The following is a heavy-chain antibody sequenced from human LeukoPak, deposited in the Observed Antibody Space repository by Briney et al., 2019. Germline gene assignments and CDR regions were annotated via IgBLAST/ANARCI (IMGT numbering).Heavy chain of an antibody. J-gene: IGHJ4*02. CDR3: ARATLAARRYGGSIDY. Sequence: GGSLRLSCAASGFTFSSYAMHWVRQAPGKGLEWVAVISYDGSNKYYADSVKGRFTISRDNSKNTLYLRMNSLRAEDTAVYYCARATLAARRYGGSIDYWGQGTLVTVSP. CDR1: GFTFSSYA. D-gene: IGHD6-6*01. CDR2: ISYDGSNK. V-gene: IGHV3-30*01.